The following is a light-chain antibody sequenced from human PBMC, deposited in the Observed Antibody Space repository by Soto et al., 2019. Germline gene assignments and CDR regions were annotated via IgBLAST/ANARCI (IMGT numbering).Light chain of an antibody. CDR2: GAS. J-gene: IGKJ1*01. V-gene: IGKV3-20*01. CDR3: QQYGSSGT. CDR1: ESVSSN. Sequence: TVMTQSPATLSVSPGERATLSCRASESVSSNLAWYQQKPGQAPRLLIYGASNRATGIPDRFSGSGSGTDFTLTISRLEPEDFAVYYCQQYGSSGTFGQGTKV.